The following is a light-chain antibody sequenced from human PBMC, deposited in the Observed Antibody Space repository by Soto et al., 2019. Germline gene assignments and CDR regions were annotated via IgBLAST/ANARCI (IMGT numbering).Light chain of an antibody. J-gene: IGLJ2*01. Sequence: QSALTQPPSASGSPGQSVTISCTGTSSDVGGYNYVSWYQQHPGTAPKLMIYDVRKRPSGVPDRFSGYKSGNTASLTVSVHHAEDEADYYCSSYAGSNNVVFGGGTKLTVL. V-gene: IGLV2-8*01. CDR3: SSYAGSNNVV. CDR2: DVR. CDR1: SSDVGGYNY.